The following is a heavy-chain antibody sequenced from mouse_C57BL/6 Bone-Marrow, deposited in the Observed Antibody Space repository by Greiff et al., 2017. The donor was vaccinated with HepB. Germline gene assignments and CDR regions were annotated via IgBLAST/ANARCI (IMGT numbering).Heavy chain of an antibody. D-gene: IGHD2-4*01. CDR1: GFNIKDYY. Sequence: VQLQQSGAELVKPGASVKLSCTASGFNIKDYYMHWVKQRTEQGLEWIGRIDPEDGENKYAPKFQGKATITVDTSSNTAYLHLSSLTSEDTAVYYCARSFDYDDVFFDYWGQGTTLTVSS. V-gene: IGHV14-2*01. CDR2: IDPEDGEN. J-gene: IGHJ2*01. CDR3: ARSFDYDDVFFDY.